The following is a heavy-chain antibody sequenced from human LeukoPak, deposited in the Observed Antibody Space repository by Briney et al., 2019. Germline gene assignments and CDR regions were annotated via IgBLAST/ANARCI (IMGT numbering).Heavy chain of an antibody. Sequence: GGSLRLSCAASRFTFSDYYMTWVRQAPGKGLEWVSAITGSGGRTYYADSVKGRFTISRDNSKNTLYLQMNSLRAEDTAIYYCAKEYTGTFSPFPSYFDNWGQGTLVTVSS. D-gene: IGHD1-26*01. CDR1: RFTFSDYY. J-gene: IGHJ4*02. V-gene: IGHV3-23*01. CDR3: AKEYTGTFSPFPSYFDN. CDR2: ITGSGGRT.